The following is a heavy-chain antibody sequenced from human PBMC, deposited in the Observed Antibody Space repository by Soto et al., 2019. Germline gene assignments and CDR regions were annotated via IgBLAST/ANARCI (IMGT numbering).Heavy chain of an antibody. J-gene: IGHJ6*03. V-gene: IGHV6-1*01. CDR3: AGTTSHKWYYMDV. CDR2: TYYRARWYN. Sequence: QVQLQESGPGLVKPSQTLSLTCAISGDSVSSNSAAWNWIRLSPSRGLEWLARTYYRARWYNDYAVSVRSRIPVNPDTSKNQFSLQLTSVPPEDTAVYYCAGTTSHKWYYMDVWGKGTTVTVSS. D-gene: IGHD1-7*01. CDR1: GDSVSSNSAA.